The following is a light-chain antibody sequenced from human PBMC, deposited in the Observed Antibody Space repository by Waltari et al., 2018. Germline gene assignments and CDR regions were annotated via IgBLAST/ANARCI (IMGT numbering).Light chain of an antibody. Sequence: DIVLTQSPATLSLSPGERATLSCRASQNVITNSLAWYQHNPGQAPRLLIYGASKRATGIPDRFSGSGSGTDFSLTISRLETEDFAVYYCQNYGGSSLFTFGPGTKVDFK. CDR1: QNVITNS. J-gene: IGKJ3*01. CDR3: QNYGGSSLFT. V-gene: IGKV3-20*01. CDR2: GAS.